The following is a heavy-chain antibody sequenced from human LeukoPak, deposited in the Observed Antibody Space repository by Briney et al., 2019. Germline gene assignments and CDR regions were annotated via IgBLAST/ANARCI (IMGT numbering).Heavy chain of an antibody. V-gene: IGHV3-7*01. CDR1: GFTFSSYW. J-gene: IGHJ4*02. CDR2: IKQDGSEK. Sequence: GGSLRLSCAGSGFTFSSYWITWVRQAPGKGLEWVANIKQDGSEKNYVDSVRGRFTISRDNAKNSLYLQMNSLRAEDTAVYYCARELARSFQVMGYWGQGTLVSISS. CDR3: ARELARSFQVMGY. D-gene: IGHD3-16*01.